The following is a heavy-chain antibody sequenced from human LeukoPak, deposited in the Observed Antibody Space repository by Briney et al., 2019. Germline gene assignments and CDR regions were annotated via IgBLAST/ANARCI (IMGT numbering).Heavy chain of an antibody. D-gene: IGHD2-15*01. CDR3: ARGGYCSGGSCYLYYFDY. Sequence: SETLSLTCTVSGGSISTYYGNWIRQAPGKGLEWIGYIYYSGSTNYNPSLKSRVTMSVDASRNQFSLKLSSVTAADTAVYYCARGGYCSGGSCYLYYFDYWGQGTLVTDSS. V-gene: IGHV4-59*01. CDR1: GGSISTYY. J-gene: IGHJ4*02. CDR2: IYYSGST.